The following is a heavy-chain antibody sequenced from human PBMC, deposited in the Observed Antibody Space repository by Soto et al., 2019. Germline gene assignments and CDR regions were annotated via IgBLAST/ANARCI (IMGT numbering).Heavy chain of an antibody. D-gene: IGHD1-26*01. Sequence: QLQLQESGSGLVKPSQTLSLTCAVSGGSISSGGYSWSWIRQPPGKGLEWIGYIYHSGRTYYNPALKSRVTISVDRSKNQVSLKLSSVTAADTAVYYCARGALTGGMAVWGQGTTVTVSS. CDR2: IYHSGRT. V-gene: IGHV4-30-2*01. J-gene: IGHJ6*02. CDR1: GGSISSGGYS. CDR3: ARGALTGGMAV.